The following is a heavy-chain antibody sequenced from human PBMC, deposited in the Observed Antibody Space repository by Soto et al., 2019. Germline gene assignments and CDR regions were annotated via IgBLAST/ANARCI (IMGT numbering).Heavy chain of an antibody. D-gene: IGHD1-20*01. V-gene: IGHV3-53*04. CDR1: GFTVSSNY. Sequence: GGSLRLSCAASGFTVSSNYMSWVRQAPGKGLEWVSVIYSGGSTYYADSVKGRFTISRHNSKNTLYLQMSSLRPEDTAVYYCVKGSGHNSIDYWGQGTLVTVSS. CDR2: IYSGGST. J-gene: IGHJ4*02. CDR3: VKGSGHNSIDY.